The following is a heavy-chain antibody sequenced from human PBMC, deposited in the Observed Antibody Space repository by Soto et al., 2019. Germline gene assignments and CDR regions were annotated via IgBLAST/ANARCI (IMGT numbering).Heavy chain of an antibody. CDR3: ARDMNRATVTAAY. D-gene: IGHD4-17*01. Sequence: ASVKVSCKASGYTFTGYYMHWVRQAPGQGLEWMGWINPNSGGTNYAQKFQGRVTMTRDTSISTAYMELSRLRSDDTAVYYCARDMNRATVTAAYWGQGTLVTVPQ. V-gene: IGHV1-2*02. CDR1: GYTFTGYY. CDR2: INPNSGGT. J-gene: IGHJ4*02.